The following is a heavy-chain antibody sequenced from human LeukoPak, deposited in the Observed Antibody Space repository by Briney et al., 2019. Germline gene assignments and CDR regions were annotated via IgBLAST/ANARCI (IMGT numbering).Heavy chain of an antibody. CDR1: GYSFSSYW. V-gene: IGHV5-51*01. J-gene: IGHJ4*02. Sequence: GESLKISCKASGYSFSSYWIGWVSQMPGKGLEWMGIMNPADFDTRYSPSFQGQVTISADKSISTAYLQWSSLKASDTAMYYCARSPDYYFDYWGQGTLVTVS. CDR3: ARSPDYYFDY. CDR2: MNPADFDT.